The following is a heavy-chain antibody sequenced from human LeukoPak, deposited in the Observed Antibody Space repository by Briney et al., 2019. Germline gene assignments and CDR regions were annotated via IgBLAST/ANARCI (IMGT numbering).Heavy chain of an antibody. V-gene: IGHV3-23*01. CDR1: GFTFSTYA. Sequence: PGGSLRLSCAASGFTFSTYAMSWVRQAPGKGLEWVSSISGSGSLTYYAGSVKGRFTISRDNSKNTLYLQMNSLRVEDTAVYYCAKDRPNYYDSSGHYYRRDGDYWGQGTLVTVPS. J-gene: IGHJ4*02. CDR3: AKDRPNYYDSSGHYYRRDGDY. CDR2: ISGSGSLT. D-gene: IGHD3-22*01.